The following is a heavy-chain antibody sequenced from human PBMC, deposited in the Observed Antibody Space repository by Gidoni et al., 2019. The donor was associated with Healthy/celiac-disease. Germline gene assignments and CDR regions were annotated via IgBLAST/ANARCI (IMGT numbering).Heavy chain of an antibody. J-gene: IGHJ4*02. V-gene: IGHV3-30*18. D-gene: IGHD3-22*01. CDR1: GFTFSSYG. CDR3: AKDQYYYDSSGYYYEDYFDY. Sequence: GVVQPGRSLRLSCAASGFTFSSYGMHWVRQAPGKGLEWVAVISYDGSNKYYADSVKGRFTISRDNSKNTLYLQMNSLRAEDTAVYYCAKDQYYYDSSGYYYEDYFDYWGQGTLVTVSS. CDR2: ISYDGSNK.